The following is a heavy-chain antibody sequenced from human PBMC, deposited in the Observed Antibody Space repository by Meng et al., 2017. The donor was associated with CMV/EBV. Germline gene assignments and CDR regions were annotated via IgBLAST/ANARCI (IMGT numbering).Heavy chain of an antibody. J-gene: IGHJ4*02. CDR1: GGFCSGYY. D-gene: IGHD3-10*01. CDR2: INHSGST. V-gene: IGHV4-34*01. CDR3: ARESMVRGED. Sequence: QVQLQEWGAALSKPSDTLSRIFSGYGGFCSGYYRSWIRQPPGKGLEWIGEINHSGSTNYNPSLKSRVTISVDTSKNQFSLKLSSVTAADTAVYYCARESMVRGEDWGQGTLVTVSS.